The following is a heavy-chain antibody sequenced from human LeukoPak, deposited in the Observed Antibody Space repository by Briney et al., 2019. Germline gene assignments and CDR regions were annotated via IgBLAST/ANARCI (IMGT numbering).Heavy chain of an antibody. CDR3: ARDRGAVAGFDY. D-gene: IGHD6-19*01. CDR2: ISSSSSTI. V-gene: IGHV3-48*02. J-gene: IGHJ4*02. Sequence: LSGGSLRLSCVVSGFTFSSYTMNWVRQAPGKGLEWVSYISSSSSTIYYADSVKGRFTISRDNAKNSLYLQMNSLRDEDTAVYYCARDRGAVAGFDYWGQGTLVTVSS. CDR1: GFTFSSYT.